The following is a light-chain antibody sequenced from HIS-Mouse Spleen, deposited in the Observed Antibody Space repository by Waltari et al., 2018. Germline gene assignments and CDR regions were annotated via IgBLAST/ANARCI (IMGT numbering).Light chain of an antibody. J-gene: IGLJ1*01. CDR1: NIGRKR. CDR2: DDS. CDR3: QVWDSSSDRV. V-gene: IGLV3-21*02. Sequence: SYVLTQPPSVSVAPGQPARITCGGNNIGRKRLHWYQQKPGQAPVLVVYDDSDRPSGIPERFSGSNSGNTATLTISRVEAGDEADYYCQVWDSSSDRVFGTGTKVTVL.